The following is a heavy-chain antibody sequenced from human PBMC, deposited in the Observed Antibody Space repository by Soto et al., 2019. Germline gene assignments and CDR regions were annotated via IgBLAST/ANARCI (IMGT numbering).Heavy chain of an antibody. Sequence: PSETLSLTCTVSGGSISSSSYYWGWIRQPPGKGLEWIGSIYYSGSTYYNPSLKSRVTISVDTSKNQFSLKLSSVTAADTAVYYFSRSHTTVTPYYFWGQGTLVPVSS. CDR2: IYYSGST. V-gene: IGHV4-39*07. J-gene: IGHJ4*02. D-gene: IGHD2-21*01. CDR1: GGSISSSSYY. CDR3: SRSHTTVTPYYF.